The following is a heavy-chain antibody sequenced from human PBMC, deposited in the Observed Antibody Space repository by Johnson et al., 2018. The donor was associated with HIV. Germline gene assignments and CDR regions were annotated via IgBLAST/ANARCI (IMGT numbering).Heavy chain of an antibody. Sequence: QVQLVESGGGLVQPGRSLRLSCAASGFTFSSYAMHWVRQAPGKGLEWVALISYDGSNKYYADSVKGRFTISRDNSKNTLYLQMNSLRAEDTAVYYCAKLVGASDAFDIWGQGTMVTVSS. CDR1: GFTFSSYA. J-gene: IGHJ3*02. D-gene: IGHD1-26*01. V-gene: IGHV3-30*04. CDR3: AKLVGASDAFDI. CDR2: ISYDGSNK.